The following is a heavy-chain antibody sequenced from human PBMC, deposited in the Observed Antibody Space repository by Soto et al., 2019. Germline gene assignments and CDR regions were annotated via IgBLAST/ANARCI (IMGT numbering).Heavy chain of an antibody. V-gene: IGHV3-30-3*01. CDR1: GFTFSTYA. CDR3: ARDGGVY. J-gene: IGHJ4*02. D-gene: IGHD3-16*01. Sequence: QVQLVESGGGVVQPGRSLRLSCAASGFTFSTYAMHWVRRAPGKGLEWMAVMSYDGSNKYYADSVKGRFTISRDNSKNTLYLQMNSLRPEDTALYYCARDGGVYWGQGTLVIVSS. CDR2: MSYDGSNK.